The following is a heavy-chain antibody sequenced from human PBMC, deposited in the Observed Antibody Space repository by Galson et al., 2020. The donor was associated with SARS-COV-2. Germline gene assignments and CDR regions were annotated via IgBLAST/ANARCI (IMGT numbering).Heavy chain of an antibody. Sequence: ASVKVSCTASGYPFNRYGISWVRQAPGQGLEWIGWISGSNGNTNYVQKPQGRVTMTTDTSTGTAFMELRSLRFDDTAVYYCARSGRGTYRYFDLWGRGTLVTVSS. D-gene: IGHD3-16*01. J-gene: IGHJ2*01. CDR1: GYPFNRYG. V-gene: IGHV1-18*01. CDR3: ARSGRGTYRYFDL. CDR2: ISGSNGNT.